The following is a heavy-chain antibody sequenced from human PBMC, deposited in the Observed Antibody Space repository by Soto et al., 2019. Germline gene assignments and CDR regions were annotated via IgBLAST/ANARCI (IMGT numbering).Heavy chain of an antibody. CDR3: AKENGDYPLDY. J-gene: IGHJ4*02. V-gene: IGHV3-53*01. D-gene: IGHD4-17*01. Sequence: GGSLRLSCAASGFTVSSNYMSWVRQAPGKGLEWVSVIYGGGSTYYADSVKGRFTISRDNSKNTLYLQMNSLRAEDTAVYYCAKENGDYPLDYWGQGTLVTVSS. CDR1: GFTVSSNY. CDR2: IYGGGST.